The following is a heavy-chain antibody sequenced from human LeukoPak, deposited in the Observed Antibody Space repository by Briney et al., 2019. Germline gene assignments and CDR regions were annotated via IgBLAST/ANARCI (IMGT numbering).Heavy chain of an antibody. J-gene: IGHJ4*02. CDR1: GFTFSSYA. D-gene: IGHD3-10*01. CDR3: ARAQLWLGELLSFFDY. CDR2: ISGSGGST. Sequence: PGGSLRLSCAASGFTFSSYAMSWVRQAPGKGLEWVSAISGSGGSTYYADSVKGRFTISKDNSKNTLYLQMNSLRAEDTAVYYCARAQLWLGELLSFFDYWGQGTLVTVSS. V-gene: IGHV3-23*01.